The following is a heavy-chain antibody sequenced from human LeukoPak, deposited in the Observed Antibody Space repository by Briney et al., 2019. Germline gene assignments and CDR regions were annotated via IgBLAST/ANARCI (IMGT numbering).Heavy chain of an antibody. CDR3: ARGVNYYDSSGYYYPAPFDY. CDR1: GFTVSSNY. D-gene: IGHD3-22*01. CDR2: IYSGCST. V-gene: IGHV3-53*01. J-gene: IGHJ4*02. Sequence: QAGGSLRLSCAASGFTVSSNYMSWVRQAPGKGLEWVSVIYSGCSTYYADSVKGRFTISRDNSKNTLYLQMNSLRAEDTAVYYCARGVNYYDSSGYYYPAPFDYWGQGTLVTVSS.